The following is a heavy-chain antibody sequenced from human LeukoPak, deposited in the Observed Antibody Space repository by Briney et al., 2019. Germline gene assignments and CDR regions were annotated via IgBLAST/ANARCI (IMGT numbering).Heavy chain of an antibody. D-gene: IGHD3-10*01. CDR1: GFTFSTYW. CDR3: ASLSNYGSFAKGFDY. J-gene: IGHJ4*02. V-gene: IGHV4-59*04. CDR2: ICYSGST. Sequence: GSLRLSCAASGFTFSTYWMSWFRQPPGKGLEWIGNICYSGSTYYNPSLKSRVTISVDTSKNQFSLKLSSVTAADTAVYYCASLSNYGSFAKGFDYWGQEPLAPVS.